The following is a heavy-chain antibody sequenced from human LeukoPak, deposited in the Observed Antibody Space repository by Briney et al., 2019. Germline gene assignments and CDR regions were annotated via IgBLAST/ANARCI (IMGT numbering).Heavy chain of an antibody. Sequence: SETLSLTCTVSGGSISSYYWSWIRQPPGKGLEWIGYIYCSGSTNYNPSLKSRVTISVDTSKNQFSLKLSSLTAADTAVYYCAREVRYYGDPNDAFDIWGQGTMVTVSS. CDR1: GGSISSYY. D-gene: IGHD4-17*01. J-gene: IGHJ3*02. V-gene: IGHV4-59*01. CDR2: IYCSGST. CDR3: AREVRYYGDPNDAFDI.